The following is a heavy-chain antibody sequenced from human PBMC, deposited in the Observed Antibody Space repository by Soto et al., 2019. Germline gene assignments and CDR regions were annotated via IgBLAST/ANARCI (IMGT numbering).Heavy chain of an antibody. CDR2: IFPGDSDT. CDR3: ASLSGSYAHDAFDI. V-gene: IGHV5-51*01. D-gene: IGHD1-26*01. CDR1: GYSFTSYW. J-gene: IGHJ3*02. Sequence: GESLKISCKTSGYSFTSYWIAWVRQMPGKGLEWMGIIFPGDSDTRYSPSFQGQVTISADKSISTAYLQWSSLKASDTAMYYCASLSGSYAHDAFDIWGQGTMVTVSS.